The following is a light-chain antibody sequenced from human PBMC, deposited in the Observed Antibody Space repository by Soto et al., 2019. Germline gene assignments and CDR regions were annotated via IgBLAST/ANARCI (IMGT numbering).Light chain of an antibody. CDR3: SSYTSSSTRV. Sequence: QSVLTQPASVSGSPGQSITISCTGTSSDVGGYHYVSWYQQHPGKAPKLMIYEVSNRPSGVSNRFSGSKSGNTASLIISGLQAEDEADYYCSSYTSSSTRVFGGGTKVTVL. CDR1: SSDVGGYHY. CDR2: EVS. J-gene: IGLJ2*01. V-gene: IGLV2-14*03.